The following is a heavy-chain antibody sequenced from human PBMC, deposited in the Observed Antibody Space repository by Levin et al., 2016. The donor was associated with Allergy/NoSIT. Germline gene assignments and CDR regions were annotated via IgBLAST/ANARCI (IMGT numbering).Heavy chain of an antibody. D-gene: IGHD2-15*01. V-gene: IGHV1-18*01. CDR2: ISGYNGNT. Sequence: WVRQAPGQGLEWMGWISGYNGNTEYSQRLLGRVTLTRDTSTRTGYMELRRLRSDDTAIYYCVRDCGGSCHEDPWGQGTLVTVSS. CDR3: VRDCGGSCHEDP. J-gene: IGHJ5*02.